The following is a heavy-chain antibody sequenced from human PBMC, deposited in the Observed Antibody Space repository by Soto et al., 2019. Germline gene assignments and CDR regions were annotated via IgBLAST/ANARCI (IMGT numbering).Heavy chain of an antibody. V-gene: IGHV4-59*08. CDR1: GGSISSYY. CDR2: IYYSGTT. J-gene: IGHJ4*02. CDR3: ARHFSVDYFDY. Sequence: SETLSLTCTVSGGSISSYYWNWIRQPPGKGLEWIGYIYYSGTTYYNPSLKSRVTISVDRSKNQFSLKLSSVTAADTAVYYCARHFSVDYFDYWGQGALVTVSS.